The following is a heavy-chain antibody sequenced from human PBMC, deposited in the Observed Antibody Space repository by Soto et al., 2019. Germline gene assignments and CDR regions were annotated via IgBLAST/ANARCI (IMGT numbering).Heavy chain of an antibody. D-gene: IGHD4-4*01. CDR1: GGSISSRTFC. J-gene: IGHJ4*02. CDR3: ARHPRDDYNYGGSGIFDY. CDR2: MYYSGSS. Sequence: QLQLQESGPGLVKPSETLSLTCSVSGGSISSRTFCLAWIRQPPGKGLEWMGDMYYSGSSYSSPSLKSRVTLSVDTSKNQLSLKLNSVTAADTAVYYCARHPRDDYNYGGSGIFDYWGQGTLVTVSS. V-gene: IGHV4-39*01.